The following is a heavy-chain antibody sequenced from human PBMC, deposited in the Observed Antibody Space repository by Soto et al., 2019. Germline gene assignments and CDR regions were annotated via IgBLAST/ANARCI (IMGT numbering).Heavy chain of an antibody. CDR3: TRAITISPSTVVVHFDY. D-gene: IGHD3-3*01. V-gene: IGHV3-49*03. CDR2: IRSKAYGGTT. Sequence: GGSLRLSCTASGFTFGDYAMSWFRQAPGKGLEWVGFIRSKAYGGTTEYAASVKGRFTISRDDSKSIAYLQMNSLKTEDTAVYYCTRAITISPSTVVVHFDYWGQGTLVTVSS. J-gene: IGHJ4*02. CDR1: GFTFGDYA.